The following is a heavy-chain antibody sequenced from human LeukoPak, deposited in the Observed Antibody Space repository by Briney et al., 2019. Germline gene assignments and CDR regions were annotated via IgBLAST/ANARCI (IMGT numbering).Heavy chain of an antibody. V-gene: IGHV4-59*08. Sequence: SETLSLTCIVSGGSINSYYWSWIRQPPGKGLEWIGLINYSGGTKYNPSLKSRVTISVDTPKNQFSLKLSSVTAADTAVYYCARYYYDSSGYSHGMDVWGQGTTVTVSS. D-gene: IGHD3-22*01. J-gene: IGHJ6*02. CDR3: ARYYYDSSGYSHGMDV. CDR2: INYSGGT. CDR1: GGSINSYY.